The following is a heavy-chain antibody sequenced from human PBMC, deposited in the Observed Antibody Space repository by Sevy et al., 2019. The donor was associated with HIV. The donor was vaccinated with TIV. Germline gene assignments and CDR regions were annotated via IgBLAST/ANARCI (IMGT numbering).Heavy chain of an antibody. CDR1: GITFSTYA. CDR2: ISGGGGNT. V-gene: IGHV3-64*01. D-gene: IGHD3-22*01. J-gene: IGHJ6*02. CDR3: ASKYHDTSGYPRYSMDG. Sequence: GGSLRLSCAASGITFSTYAMYWVRQAPGKGLEYVSAISGGGGNTYYGTSVKGRFTVSRDNAKNTLYLQMGSLRAEDRAVYFCASKYHDTSGYPRYSMDGWGQGTTVTVSS.